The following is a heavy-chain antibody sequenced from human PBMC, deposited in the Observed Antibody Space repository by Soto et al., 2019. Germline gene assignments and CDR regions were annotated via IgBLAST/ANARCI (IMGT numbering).Heavy chain of an antibody. D-gene: IGHD2-15*01. V-gene: IGHV3-11*06. CDR1: GFTFSDYY. CDR2: ISSNSGYT. J-gene: IGHJ4*02. CDR3: ARAKVVGYCSDYSCRILFDH. Sequence: GGSLRLSCAASGFTFSDYYMSWIRQAPGKGLEWLSYISSNSGYTNYADSVKGRFTISRDNAKNSLYLQMKRLRAEDTAVYYCARAKVVGYCSDYSCRILFDHWGPRTLVTVSS.